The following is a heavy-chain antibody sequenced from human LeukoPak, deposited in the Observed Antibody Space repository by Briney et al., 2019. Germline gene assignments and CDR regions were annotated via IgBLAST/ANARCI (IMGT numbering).Heavy chain of an antibody. CDR3: ASSTTRYCSSTSCYIHFDY. CDR2: ISSSSSYI. J-gene: IGHJ4*02. CDR1: GFTFTSYS. V-gene: IGHV3-21*01. Sequence: GGSLRLSCAASGFTFTSYSTNWVRHAPGKGLGWVSSISSSSSYIYYADSVKGRFTISRDNAKISLYLQMNSLRAEDTAVYYCASSTTRYCSSTSCYIHFDYWGQGTLVTVSS. D-gene: IGHD2-2*02.